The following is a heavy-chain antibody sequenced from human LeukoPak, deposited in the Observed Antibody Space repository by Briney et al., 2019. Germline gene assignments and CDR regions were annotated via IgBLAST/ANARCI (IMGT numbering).Heavy chain of an antibody. CDR1: GYSFTSYW. CDR2: IYPGDSDT. Sequence: GESLRISCKGSGYSFTSYWIGWVRPMPGKGLEWMGIIYPGDSDTRYSPSFQGQVTISADKSISTAYLQWSSLKASDTAMYYCARRVVVTANDAFDIWGQGTMVTVSS. J-gene: IGHJ3*02. V-gene: IGHV5-51*01. CDR3: ARRVVVTANDAFDI. D-gene: IGHD2-21*02.